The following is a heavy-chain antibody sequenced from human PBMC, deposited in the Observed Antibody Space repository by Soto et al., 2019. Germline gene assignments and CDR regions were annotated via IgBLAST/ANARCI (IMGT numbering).Heavy chain of an antibody. CDR3: AGSGSYYYYGMAV. Sequence: SVKVSCKASGGTFSSYAISWVRQAPGQGLEWMGGIIPIFGTANYAQKFQGRVTITADESTSTAYMELSSLRSEDTAVYYCAGSGSYYYYGMAVRGQGSTVLVSS. CDR1: GGTFSSYA. J-gene: IGHJ6*02. CDR2: IIPIFGTA. D-gene: IGHD1-26*01. V-gene: IGHV1-69*13.